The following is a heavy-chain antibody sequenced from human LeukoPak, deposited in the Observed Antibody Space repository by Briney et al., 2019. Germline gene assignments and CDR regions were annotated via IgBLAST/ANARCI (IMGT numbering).Heavy chain of an antibody. V-gene: IGHV3-30*18. Sequence: GGSLRLSCAASGFTFSSYGMHWVRQAPGKGLEWVAVVSYDGSNKYYADSVKGRFTISRDNSKNTLYLQMNSLRAEDTAVYYCAKDYSSSYDYWGQGTLVTVSS. CDR3: AKDYSSSYDY. J-gene: IGHJ4*02. CDR2: VSYDGSNK. CDR1: GFTFSSYG. D-gene: IGHD6-13*01.